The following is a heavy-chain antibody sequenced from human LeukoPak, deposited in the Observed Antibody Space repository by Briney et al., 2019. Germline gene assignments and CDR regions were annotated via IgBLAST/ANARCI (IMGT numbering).Heavy chain of an antibody. CDR1: GYTFTSYD. V-gene: IGHV1-8*01. Sequence: GASVKVSCKASGYTFTSYDISWVRQATGQGLEWMGWMNPISGNTGYAQNFQGRVTMTRSTSISTAYMELSSLRSEDTAVYNCARPYCSGGDCLRYFDLWGRGTLITVSS. J-gene: IGHJ2*01. D-gene: IGHD2-15*01. CDR2: MNPISGNT. CDR3: ARPYCSGGDCLRYFDL.